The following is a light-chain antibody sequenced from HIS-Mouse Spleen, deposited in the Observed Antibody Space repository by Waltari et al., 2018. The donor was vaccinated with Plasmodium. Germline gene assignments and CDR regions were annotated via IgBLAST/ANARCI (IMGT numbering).Light chain of an antibody. CDR3: SSYAGSNNVV. CDR1: SSDVGGYNY. CDR2: EVS. Sequence: QSALTQPASVSGSPGQSITISCTGTSSDVGGYNYVSWYQQHPGKAPKLMIYEVSKRPSGVPDRCSGSKSGNTASLTVSGLQAEDEADYYCSSYAGSNNVVFGGGTKLTVL. V-gene: IGLV2-8*01. J-gene: IGLJ2*01.